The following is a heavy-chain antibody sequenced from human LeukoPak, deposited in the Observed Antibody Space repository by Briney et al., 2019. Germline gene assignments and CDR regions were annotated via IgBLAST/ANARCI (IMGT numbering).Heavy chain of an antibody. J-gene: IGHJ4*02. CDR1: GFTFSSYG. V-gene: IGHV3-33*01. CDR3: AREGPRGNPQFDY. CDR2: IWYDGSNK. D-gene: IGHD2/OR15-2a*01. Sequence: GGSLRLSCAASGFTFSSYGMHWVRQAPGKGLEWVALIWYDGSNKYYADSVKGRLTISRDNSKNTLYLQMNSLRAEDTAVYYCAREGPRGNPQFDYWGQGTLVTVSS.